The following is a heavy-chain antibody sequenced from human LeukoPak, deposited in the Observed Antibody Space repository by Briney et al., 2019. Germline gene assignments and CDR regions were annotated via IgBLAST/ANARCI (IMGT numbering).Heavy chain of an antibody. CDR1: GGSMSGYY. J-gene: IGHJ4*02. Sequence: SETLSHTCTVSGGSMSGYYWSWIRQPPGKGLEWVAYIHYSGTTNYNPSLKSRVTISVDTSQNQSSLSLSSVTAADTAVYYCARHFRDGGPAQPDFDDWGQGTLVTVSS. CDR3: ARHFRDGGPAQPDFDD. CDR2: IHYSGTT. V-gene: IGHV4-59*08. D-gene: IGHD2-2*01.